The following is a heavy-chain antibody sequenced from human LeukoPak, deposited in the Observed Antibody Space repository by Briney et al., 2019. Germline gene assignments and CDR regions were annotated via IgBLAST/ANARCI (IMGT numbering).Heavy chain of an antibody. V-gene: IGHV3-33*01. CDR3: ARGGRGYSYALYYFDY. D-gene: IGHD5-18*01. CDR1: GFTFSSYG. J-gene: IGHJ4*02. CDR2: IWYDGSNK. Sequence: GRSLRLSCAASGFTFSSYGMHWVRQAPGEGLEWVAVIWYDGSNKYYADSVKGRFTISRDNSKNTLYLQMNSLRAEDTAVYYCARGGRGYSYALYYFDYWGQGTLVTVSS.